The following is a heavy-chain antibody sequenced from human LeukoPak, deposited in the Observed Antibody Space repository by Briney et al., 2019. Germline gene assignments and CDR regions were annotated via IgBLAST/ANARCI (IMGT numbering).Heavy chain of an antibody. Sequence: GGSLRLSCAASGFTFSSHSMNWVRQAPGKGLEWVSSISSSSSYIYYADSVKGRFTISRDNAKNSLYLQMNSLRAEDTAVYYCASNVLLWFGDFVYWGQGTLVTVSS. CDR3: ASNVLLWFGDFVY. CDR1: GFTFSSHS. CDR2: ISSSSSYI. V-gene: IGHV3-21*01. D-gene: IGHD3-10*01. J-gene: IGHJ4*02.